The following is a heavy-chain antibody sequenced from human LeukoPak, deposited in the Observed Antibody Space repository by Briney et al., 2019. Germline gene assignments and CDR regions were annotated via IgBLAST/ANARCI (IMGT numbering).Heavy chain of an antibody. CDR1: GFTFSSYA. J-gene: IGHJ4*02. V-gene: IGHV3-23*01. CDR2: IRGSDGST. D-gene: IGHD6-19*01. Sequence: GGSLRLSCAASGFTFSSYALTWVRQAPGKGLEWVSTIRGSDGSTYYADSVKGRFTISGDNSKNTLYLQMNSLRAEDTAVYYCARLTISSGWYEDYWGQGTLVTVSS. CDR3: ARLTISSGWYEDY.